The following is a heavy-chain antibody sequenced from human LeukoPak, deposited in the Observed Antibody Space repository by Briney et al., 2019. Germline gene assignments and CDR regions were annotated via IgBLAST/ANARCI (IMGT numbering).Heavy chain of an antibody. J-gene: IGHJ4*02. D-gene: IGHD2-2*01. V-gene: IGHV1-3*03. Sequence: ASVKVSCKASGYTFTSYAMHWVRQAPGQRLEWMGWIHAGNGNTKYSQEFQGRVTITRDTSASTAYMELSSLRSEDMAVYYCARGSYCSSTSCYVVDYWGQGTLVTVSS. CDR1: GYTFTSYA. CDR2: IHAGNGNT. CDR3: ARGSYCSSTSCYVVDY.